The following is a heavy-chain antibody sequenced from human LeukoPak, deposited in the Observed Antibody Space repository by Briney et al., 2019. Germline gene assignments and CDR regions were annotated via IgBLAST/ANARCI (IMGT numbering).Heavy chain of an antibody. CDR2: ISSSSSYI. D-gene: IGHD2/OR15-2a*01. CDR1: GFTFSSYS. CDR3: ARHNSRAFDP. V-gene: IGHV3-21*01. Sequence: GGSLRLSCAASGFTFSSYSMNWVRQAPGKGLEWVSSISSSSSYIYYADSAKGRFTISRDNAKNSLYLQMNSLRAEDTAVYYCARHNSRAFDPWGQGTLVTVSS. J-gene: IGHJ5*02.